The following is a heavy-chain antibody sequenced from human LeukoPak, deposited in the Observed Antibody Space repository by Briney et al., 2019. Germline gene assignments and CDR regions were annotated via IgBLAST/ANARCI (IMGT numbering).Heavy chain of an antibody. CDR3: ARGLVRASGNYLYY. J-gene: IGHJ4*02. CDR1: SGSLSGYY. Sequence: PSETLSLTCAVYSGSLSGYYWSWIRQPPGKGLEWIGEINHSGGTNYNPSLKSRVTIAVDTSKNQFSLKLTSVTAADTAVYYCARGLVRASGNYLYYWGQGTLVTGSS. V-gene: IGHV4-34*01. CDR2: INHSGGT. D-gene: IGHD1-26*01.